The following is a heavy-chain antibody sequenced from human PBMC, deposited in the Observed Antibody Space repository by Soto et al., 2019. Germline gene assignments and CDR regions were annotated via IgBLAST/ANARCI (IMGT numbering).Heavy chain of an antibody. CDR3: ARYHCLDRRCYTTNWFDT. J-gene: IGHJ5*02. D-gene: IGHD2-15*01. CDR1: VGSISNQY. Sequence: QVQMQESGPGLEKPSETLSLICTVSVGSISNQYWSWNRQPPGKGLEYIGYVYSSWSTNYNPSLKSRVTKSVDLSTYEFSLTLRYVTAADTAMYFCARYHCLDRRCYTTNWFDTWGQGIPVTVSS. V-gene: IGHV4-59*11. CDR2: VYSSWST.